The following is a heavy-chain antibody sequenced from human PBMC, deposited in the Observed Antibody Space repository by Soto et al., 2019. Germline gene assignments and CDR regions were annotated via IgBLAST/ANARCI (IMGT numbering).Heavy chain of an antibody. Sequence: QVQLQQWGAGLLKPSETLSLTCAVHGGPFSGYYWSWIRQPPGKGLEWIGEINYSGNTNYTPSLKSRVTISVDTSKKHFSLKLSSVTAADTAVHYCARGIGGTSDYWGQGTLVTVSS. V-gene: IGHV4-34*01. CDR1: GGPFSGYY. CDR2: INYSGNT. J-gene: IGHJ4*02. D-gene: IGHD2-15*01. CDR3: ARGIGGTSDY.